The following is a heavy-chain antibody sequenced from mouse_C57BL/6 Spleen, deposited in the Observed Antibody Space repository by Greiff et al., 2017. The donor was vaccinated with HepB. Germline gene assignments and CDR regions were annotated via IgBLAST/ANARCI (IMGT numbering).Heavy chain of an antibody. CDR3: ARWRAHYLGHYYAMDY. V-gene: IGHV1-26*01. Sequence: DVQLQESGPELVKPGASVKISCKASGYTFTDYYMNWVKQSHGKSLEWIGDINPNNGGTSYNQKFKGKATLTVDKSSSTAYMELRSLTSEDSAVYYCARWRAHYLGHYYAMDYWGQGTSVTVSS. J-gene: IGHJ4*01. CDR2: INPNNGGT. CDR1: GYTFTDYY. D-gene: IGHD5-5*01.